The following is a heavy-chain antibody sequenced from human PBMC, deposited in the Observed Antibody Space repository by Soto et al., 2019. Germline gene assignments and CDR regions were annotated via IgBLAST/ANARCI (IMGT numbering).Heavy chain of an antibody. CDR3: ASDPALHVHRGQRFDY. CDR2: ISAYNGNT. CDR1: GYTFTSYG. D-gene: IGHD2-2*01. J-gene: IGHJ4*02. V-gene: IGHV1-18*01. Sequence: QVQLVQSGAEVKKPGASVKVSCKASGYTFTSYGISWVRQAPGQGLGWMGWISAYNGNTKYAQKLQGRVTMTTDTCTSTAYMELRSLRSADTAVYYCASDPALHVHRGQRFDYWGQGTLVTVSS.